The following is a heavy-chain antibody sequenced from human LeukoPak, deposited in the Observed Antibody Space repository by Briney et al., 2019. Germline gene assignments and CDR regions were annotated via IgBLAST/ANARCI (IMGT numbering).Heavy chain of an antibody. Sequence: APVKVSCKASGYTFTGYYMHWVRQAPGQGLEWMGWINPNSGGTNYAQKFQGRVTMTRDTSISTAYMELSRLRSDDTAVYYCARVMVEDPWFYTGYSYGYFDYWGQGTLVTVSS. D-gene: IGHD5-18*01. V-gene: IGHV1-2*02. CDR2: INPNSGGT. J-gene: IGHJ4*02. CDR1: GYTFTGYY. CDR3: ARVMVEDPWFYTGYSYGYFDY.